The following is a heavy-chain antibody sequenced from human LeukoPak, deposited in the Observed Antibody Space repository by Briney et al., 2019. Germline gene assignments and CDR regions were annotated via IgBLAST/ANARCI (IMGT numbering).Heavy chain of an antibody. CDR1: GYSFTSYW. Sequence: GESLKISCKGSGYSFTSYWIGWVRQMPGKGLEWMGIIYPGDSDTRYSPSFQGQVTISADKSISTAYLQWSSLKASDTAMYYCARHDVDTAVVSWFDPWGQGTLVTVSS. D-gene: IGHD5-18*01. CDR3: ARHDVDTAVVSWFDP. V-gene: IGHV5-51*01. CDR2: IYPGDSDT. J-gene: IGHJ5*02.